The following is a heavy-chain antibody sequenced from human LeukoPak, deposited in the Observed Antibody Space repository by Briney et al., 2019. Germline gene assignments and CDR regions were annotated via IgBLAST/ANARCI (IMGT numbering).Heavy chain of an antibody. CDR1: GYTFTGYY. CDR2: INPNSGGT. J-gene: IGHJ6*03. V-gene: IGHV1-2*02. D-gene: IGHD1-1*01. CDR3: ARATTGTTPGYYYYYMDV. Sequence: GASVKVSCKASGYTFTGYYMHWVRQAPGQGLEWMGWINPNSGGTNYAQKFQGRVTMTRDTSISTAYMELSRLRSDDTAVYYCARATTGTTPGYYYYYMDVWGKGTTVTVSS.